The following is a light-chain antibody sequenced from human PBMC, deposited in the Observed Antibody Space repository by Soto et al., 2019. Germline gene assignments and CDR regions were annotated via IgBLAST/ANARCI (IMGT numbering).Light chain of an antibody. J-gene: IGLJ1*01. CDR1: SSNIGSDY. V-gene: IGLV1-51*02. Sequence: QAVVTQPPSASGTPGQRVTISCSGSSSNIGSDYVYWYQQFPGTAPKLLIYRNNQRPSGIPDRFSGSKSGTSATLGITGLQTGDEADYYCGTWDSSLSALFGNGTKVTVL. CDR2: RNN. CDR3: GTWDSSLSAL.